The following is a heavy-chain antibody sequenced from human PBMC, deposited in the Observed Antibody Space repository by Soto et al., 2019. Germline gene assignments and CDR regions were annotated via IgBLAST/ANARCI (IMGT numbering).Heavy chain of an antibody. J-gene: IGHJ6*02. CDR2: IDPSDSYT. CDR1: GYNFTNYW. D-gene: IGHD3-16*01. Sequence: GESLKISCRASGYNFTNYWLNWVRQMPGKGLEWMGRIDPSDSYTNYSPSFQGRVTISTVKSTTTAYLQLSSLKASDTAMYYCAKRDGSGYYYGMDVWGQGTTVTVSS. V-gene: IGHV5-10-1*01. CDR3: AKRDGSGYYYGMDV.